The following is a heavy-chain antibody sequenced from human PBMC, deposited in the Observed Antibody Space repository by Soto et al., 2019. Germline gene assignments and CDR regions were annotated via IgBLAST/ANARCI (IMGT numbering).Heavy chain of an antibody. V-gene: IGHV3-7*01. J-gene: IGHJ4*02. CDR1: GFTFSSYW. CDR3: ASFGASSRIDY. D-gene: IGHD6-13*01. Sequence: GGSLRLSCAASGFTFSSYWMSWVRQAPGKGLEWVANIKQDGSEKYYVDSVKGQFTNSRDNAKNSLYLQMNSVRAEDTAVYYCASFGASSRIDYWGQGTLVTVSS. CDR2: IKQDGSEK.